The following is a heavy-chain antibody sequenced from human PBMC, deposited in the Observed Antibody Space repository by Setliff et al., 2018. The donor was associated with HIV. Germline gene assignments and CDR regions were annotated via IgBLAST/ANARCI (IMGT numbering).Heavy chain of an antibody. CDR2: ISPNNGYT. CDR1: GYIITGYL. V-gene: IGHV1-18*04. CDR3: ARVGQQWLPYSYYYMDV. D-gene: IGHD6-19*01. J-gene: IGHJ6*03. Sequence: ASVKVSCKASGYIITGYLIHWVRQAPGKGLEWVGWISPNNGYTKYVEKFHDRVIMTTDTSTSTAYMELTSLRFDDTATYYSARVGQQWLPYSYYYMDVWGDGPTLTGSS.